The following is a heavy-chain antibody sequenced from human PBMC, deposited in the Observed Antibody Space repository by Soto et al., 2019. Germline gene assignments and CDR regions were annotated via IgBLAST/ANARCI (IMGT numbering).Heavy chain of an antibody. CDR1: GGSFSGYY. CDR3: ARGQIAAAGTGYYYYGMDV. J-gene: IGHJ6*02. CDR2: INHSGST. D-gene: IGHD6-13*01. V-gene: IGHV4-34*01. Sequence: SETLSLTCAVYGGSFSGYYWSWIRQPPGKGLEWIGEINHSGSTNYNPSLKSRVTISVDTSKNQFSLKLSSVTAADTAVYYCARGQIAAAGTGYYYYGMDVWGQGTTVTVSS.